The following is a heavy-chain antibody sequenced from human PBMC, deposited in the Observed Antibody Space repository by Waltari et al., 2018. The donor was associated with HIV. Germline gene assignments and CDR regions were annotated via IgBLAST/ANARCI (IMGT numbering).Heavy chain of an antibody. CDR3: ARSNSDYGGNNPLDY. CDR2: IIPIFGTA. CDR1: GGTFSSYA. J-gene: IGHJ4*02. D-gene: IGHD4-17*01. Sequence: QVQLAQSGAEVKKPGSSVKVSCKASGGTFSSYAISWVRQAPGLGLEWMGGIIPIFGTAHYAQKFQGRVTITADESTSTAYMELSSLRSEDTAVYYCARSNSDYGGNNPLDYWGQGTLVTVSS. V-gene: IGHV1-69*01.